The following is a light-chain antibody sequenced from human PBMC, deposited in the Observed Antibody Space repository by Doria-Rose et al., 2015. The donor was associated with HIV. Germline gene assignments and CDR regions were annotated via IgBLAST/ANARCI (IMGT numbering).Light chain of an antibody. CDR3: QQYHNYPRT. CDR1: QRISSW. V-gene: IGKV1-5*03. J-gene: IGKJ1*01. Sequence: DIRMTQSPSTLSASVGDRVTITYQASQRISSWLAWYQQKPGKGPKLLIYEASTLQSGVPSRFSGIGSGTEFTFTISSLQPDDFATYYCQQYHNYPRTFGQGTKVEIK. CDR2: EAS.